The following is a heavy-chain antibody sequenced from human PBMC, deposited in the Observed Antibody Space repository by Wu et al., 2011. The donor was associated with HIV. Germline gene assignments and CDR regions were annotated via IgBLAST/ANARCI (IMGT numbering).Heavy chain of an antibody. CDR1: GYTFSAYY. V-gene: IGHV1-2*02. CDR2: IDPSSGGT. CDR3: ARAWKQQLVKFVYYYYAMDV. D-gene: IGHD6-13*01. J-gene: IGHJ6*02. Sequence: QVQLEQSGAELRKPGASVKVSCKASGYTFSAYYMHWVRQAPGQGLEWMGWIDPSSGGTNYAQKFQGRVTMTRDTSISTAYMELNSLTSDDTAVYYCARAWKQQLVKFVYYYYAMDVWGQGTTVTVSS.